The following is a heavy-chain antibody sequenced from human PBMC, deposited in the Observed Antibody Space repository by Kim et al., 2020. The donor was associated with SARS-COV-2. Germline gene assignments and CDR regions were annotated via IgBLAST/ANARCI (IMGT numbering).Heavy chain of an antibody. CDR2: ISDNGTT. Sequence: SETLSLTCTVSGGPVSSGRYFWTWIRQPPGKGLEWIAYISDNGTTNNNPSLQSRVTLSIDTSENQFSLKLWSVTAADTAVYYCARVSGYGDFDYRGQGTL. CDR3: ARVSGYGDFDY. J-gene: IGHJ4*02. V-gene: IGHV4-61*01. D-gene: IGHD5-12*01. CDR1: GGPVSSGRYF.